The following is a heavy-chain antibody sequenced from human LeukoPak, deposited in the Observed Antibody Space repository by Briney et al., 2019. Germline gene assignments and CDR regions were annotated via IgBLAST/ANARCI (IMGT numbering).Heavy chain of an antibody. CDR3: ARWGSSWSDFDY. J-gene: IGHJ4*02. D-gene: IGHD6-13*01. Sequence: HSGGSLRLSCAAYGFIFGNYWMTWVRQAPGKGLEWVANIKKDGSEKYYVDSVKGRFTISKDNAKNSLYLQINILRVEDTAVYYCARWGSSWSDFDYWGQGTLVTVSS. CDR1: GFIFGNYW. CDR2: IKKDGSEK. V-gene: IGHV3-7*01.